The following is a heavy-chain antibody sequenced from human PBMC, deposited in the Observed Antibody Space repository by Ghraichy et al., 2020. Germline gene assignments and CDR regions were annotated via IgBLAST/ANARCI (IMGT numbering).Heavy chain of an antibody. J-gene: IGHJ3*02. CDR2: IRGSGSST. V-gene: IGHV3-23*01. D-gene: IGHD3-22*01. Sequence: GALRLSCAASAFTFSSYAITWVRQAPGKGLEWVSTIRGSGSSTYYTDSVKGRFTISRDNSKNTLYLQMNSLRAEDTAVYYCAKDRDYYDSSGYYFNAFDIWGQGTLVTVSS. CDR3: AKDRDYYDSSGYYFNAFDI. CDR1: AFTFSSYA.